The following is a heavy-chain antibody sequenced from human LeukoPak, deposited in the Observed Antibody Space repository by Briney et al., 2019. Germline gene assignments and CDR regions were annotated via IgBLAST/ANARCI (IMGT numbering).Heavy chain of an antibody. Sequence: SVKVSCKASGGTFSSYAISWVRQAPGQGLEWMGGIIPIFGTANYAQKFQGKATITADESTSTAYMELSSLRSEDTAVYYCARGGDNSSSWWVGDLDYYGMDVWGQGTTVTVSS. CDR3: ARGGDNSSSWWVGDLDYYGMDV. J-gene: IGHJ6*02. D-gene: IGHD6-6*01. CDR2: IIPIFGTA. CDR1: GGTFSSYA. V-gene: IGHV1-69*13.